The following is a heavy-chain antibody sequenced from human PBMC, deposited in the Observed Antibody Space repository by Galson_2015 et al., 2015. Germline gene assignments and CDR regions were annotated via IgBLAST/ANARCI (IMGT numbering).Heavy chain of an antibody. CDR3: AKGYSSGFGAFDI. Sequence: SLRLSCAASGFTFSTYDMNWVRQAPGKGLEWVSYISGSGSTIYYADSVKGRFTISRDNAKNSLYLQMNSLRAEDTAVYYCAKGYSSGFGAFDIWGQGTMVTVSS. J-gene: IGHJ3*02. CDR2: ISGSGSTI. D-gene: IGHD6-19*01. CDR1: GFTFSTYD. V-gene: IGHV3-48*03.